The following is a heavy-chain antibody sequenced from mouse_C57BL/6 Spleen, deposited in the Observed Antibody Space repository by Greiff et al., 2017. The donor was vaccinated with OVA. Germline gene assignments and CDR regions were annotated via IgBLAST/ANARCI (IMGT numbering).Heavy chain of an antibody. CDR3: ESTYSNSYYIDY. Sequence: QVQLQQPGAELVRPGSSVKLSCKASGYTFTSYWMHWVKQRPIQGLEWIGNIDTSDSDTHYNQKFKDKATLTVDKSSSTAYMQLSSLTYEDSAVSSCESTYSNSYYIDYWGQGTTLTVSS. D-gene: IGHD2-5*01. V-gene: IGHV1-52*01. CDR2: IDTSDSDT. J-gene: IGHJ2*01. CDR1: GYTFTSYW.